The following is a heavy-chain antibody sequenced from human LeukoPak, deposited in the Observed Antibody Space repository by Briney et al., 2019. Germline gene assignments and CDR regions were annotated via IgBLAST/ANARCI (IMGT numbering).Heavy chain of an antibody. Sequence: PGGSLRLSCAASGFTFSSYSMNWVRQAPGKGLEWVSSISSSSSYIYYADSVKGRFTISRDNAKNSLYLQMNSLRAEDTAVYYCAGDGYSGSYPYYYYYYMDVWGKGTTVTVSS. J-gene: IGHJ6*03. CDR3: AGDGYSGSYPYYYYYYMDV. D-gene: IGHD1-26*01. V-gene: IGHV3-21*01. CDR1: GFTFSSYS. CDR2: ISSSSSYI.